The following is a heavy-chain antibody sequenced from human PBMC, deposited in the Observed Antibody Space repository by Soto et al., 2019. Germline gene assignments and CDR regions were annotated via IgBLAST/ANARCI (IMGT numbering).Heavy chain of an antibody. V-gene: IGHV3-11*01. CDR3: ARDLRDYSNYKPFDY. CDR2: ISSSGSTI. J-gene: IGHJ4*02. Sequence: GGSLRLSCAASGFTFSDYYMSWIRQAPGKGLEWVSYISSSGSTIYYADSMKSRFTISRENAKNSRYLQMNSLRDDDTAVYYCARDLRDYSNYKPFDYWGQGTLVTVSS. D-gene: IGHD4-4*01. CDR1: GFTFSDYY.